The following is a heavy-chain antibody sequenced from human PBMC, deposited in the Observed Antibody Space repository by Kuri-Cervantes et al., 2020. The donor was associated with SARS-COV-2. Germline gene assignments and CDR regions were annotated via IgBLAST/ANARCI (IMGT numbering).Heavy chain of an antibody. Sequence: GESLKISCAASGSTFSDHYMGWVRQAPGKGLEWVGRTRDKANGYTTEYAASVKGRFTISRDDSKNSLYLQINSLKTEDTAGYYCARECTTGRKGGDAFDIWGQGTMVTVSS. D-gene: IGHD1-1*01. CDR2: TRDKANGYTT. CDR3: ARECTTGRKGGDAFDI. CDR1: GSTFSDHY. J-gene: IGHJ3*02. V-gene: IGHV3-72*01.